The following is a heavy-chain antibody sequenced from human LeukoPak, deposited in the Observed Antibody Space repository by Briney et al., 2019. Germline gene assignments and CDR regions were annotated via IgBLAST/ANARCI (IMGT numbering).Heavy chain of an antibody. CDR3: ARPATVGATTRYIY. V-gene: IGHV4-34*01. J-gene: IGHJ4*02. Sequence: SETLSLTCAVYGGSFSGYYWSWIRQPPGKGLEWIGEINHSGSTNYNPSLKSRVTIPVDTSKNQFSLKLSSVTAADTAVYCCARPATVGATTRYIYWGQGTLVTVSS. D-gene: IGHD1-26*01. CDR1: GGSFSGYY. CDR2: INHSGST.